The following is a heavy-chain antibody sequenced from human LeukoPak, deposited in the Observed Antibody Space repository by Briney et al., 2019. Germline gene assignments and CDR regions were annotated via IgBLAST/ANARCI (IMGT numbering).Heavy chain of an antibody. D-gene: IGHD3-3*01. CDR3: ARDGIFGVVNYYFDY. CDR2: SYTSGST. J-gene: IGHJ4*02. Sequence: SETLSLTCTVSGGSISSGSYYWSWIRQPAGKELEWIGRSYTSGSTNYNPSLKSRVTISVDTSKNQFSLKLSSVTAADTAVYYCARDGIFGVVNYYFDYWGQGTLVTVSS. CDR1: GGSISSGSYY. V-gene: IGHV4-61*02.